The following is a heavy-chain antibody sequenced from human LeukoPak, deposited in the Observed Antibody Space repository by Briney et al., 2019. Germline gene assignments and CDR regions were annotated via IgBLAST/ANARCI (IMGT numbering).Heavy chain of an antibody. CDR3: ARDREGHFQH. CDR1: GGSISSGSYY. CDR2: IYTSGST. J-gene: IGHJ1*01. Sequence: SETLSLTCTVSGGSISSGSYYWSWIRQPAGKGLEWIGRIYTSGSTNYNPSLKSRVTISVDTSKNQFSLKLSSVTAADTAVYYCARDREGHFQHWGQGTLVTVSS. V-gene: IGHV4-61*02.